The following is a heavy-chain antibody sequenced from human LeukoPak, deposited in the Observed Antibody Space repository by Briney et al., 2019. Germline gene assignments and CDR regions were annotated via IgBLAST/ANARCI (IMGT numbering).Heavy chain of an antibody. Sequence: SETLSLTCTVSGGSISSYYWSWIRQPPGKGLEWIGYIYYSGSTNYNPSLKSRVTISVDTSKNQFSLKLSSVTAADTAVYYCASYDYLGKYFDYWGQGTLVTVSS. CDR3: ASYDYLGKYFDY. D-gene: IGHD5-12*01. V-gene: IGHV4-59*01. J-gene: IGHJ4*02. CDR1: GGSISSYY. CDR2: IYYSGST.